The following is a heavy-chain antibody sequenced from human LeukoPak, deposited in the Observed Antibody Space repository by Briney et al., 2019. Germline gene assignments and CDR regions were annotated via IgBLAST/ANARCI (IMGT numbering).Heavy chain of an antibody. V-gene: IGHV4-59*01. CDR2: IYYSGST. D-gene: IGHD6-13*01. CDR1: GGSISSYY. CDR3: ASAGANIAEGFYSVMDV. Sequence: RSSETLSLTCTVSGGSISSYYWSWIRQPPGKGLEWIGYIYYSGSTNYNPSLKSRVTISVDTSKNQFSLKLSSVTAADTAVYYCASAGANIAEGFYSVMDVWGQGTTVTVSS. J-gene: IGHJ6*02.